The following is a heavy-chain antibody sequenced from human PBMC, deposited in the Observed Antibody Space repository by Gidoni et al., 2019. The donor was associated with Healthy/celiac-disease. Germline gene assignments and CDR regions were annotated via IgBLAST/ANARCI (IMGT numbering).Heavy chain of an antibody. Sequence: EVQLVETGGGLIQPRGSLRLSCAASGFTVSSNYMGWVRQAPGKGLEWVSVIYSGGSTYYADSVKGRFTISRDNSKNTLYLQMNSLRAEDTAVYYCCGDFWSGDDNVWGKGTTVTVSS. CDR3: CGDFWSGDDNV. J-gene: IGHJ6*04. D-gene: IGHD3-3*01. CDR2: IYSGGST. CDR1: GFTVSSNY. V-gene: IGHV3-53*02.